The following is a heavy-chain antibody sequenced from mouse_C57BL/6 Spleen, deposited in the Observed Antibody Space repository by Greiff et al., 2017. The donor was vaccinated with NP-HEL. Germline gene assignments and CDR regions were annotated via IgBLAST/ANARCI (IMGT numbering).Heavy chain of an antibody. Sequence: LVEPGASVKISCKASGYAFSSSWMNWVKQRPGKGLEWIGRIYPGDGDTNYNGKFKGKATLTADKSSSTAYMQLSSLTSEDSAVYFCARSYYGYYFDYWGQGTTLTVSS. V-gene: IGHV1-82*01. J-gene: IGHJ2*01. CDR1: GYAFSSSW. D-gene: IGHD1-1*01. CDR3: ARSYYGYYFDY. CDR2: IYPGDGDT.